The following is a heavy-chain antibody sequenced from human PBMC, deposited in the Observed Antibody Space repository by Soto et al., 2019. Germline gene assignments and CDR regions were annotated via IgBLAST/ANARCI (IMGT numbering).Heavy chain of an antibody. D-gene: IGHD1-1*01. CDR2: IYYDGST. CDR3: ASLQVPGNFDY. Sequence: PSETLSLTCSVSGGSISNRNYYWAWVRQPPGKGLEWIGNIYYDGSTYYHPSFRGRLTISVDTSKNHFSLKLGSLTAADPALYYCASLQVPGNFDYWGQGTLVTVSS. J-gene: IGHJ4*02. V-gene: IGHV4-39*02. CDR1: GGSISNRNYY.